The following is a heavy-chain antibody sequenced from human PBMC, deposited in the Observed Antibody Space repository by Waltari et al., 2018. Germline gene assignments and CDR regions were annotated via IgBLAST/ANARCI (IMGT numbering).Heavy chain of an antibody. CDR2: IRSSGRTM. V-gene: IGHV3-11*01. CDR1: GFTFSGYY. CDR3: VRVDPFLMDV. J-gene: IGHJ6*04. Sequence: QVQLVESGGGLVKPGGSLRLSCAASGFTFSGYYMSWVRQAPGKGLEWVSYIRSSGRTMDYADSVKGRFTISRDNAKNSLYLQMNNLRAEDAAVYYCVRVDPFLMDVWGNGTTVTVSS. D-gene: IGHD3-3*01.